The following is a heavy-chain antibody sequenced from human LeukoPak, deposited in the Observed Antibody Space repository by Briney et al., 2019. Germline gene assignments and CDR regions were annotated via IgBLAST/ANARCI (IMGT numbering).Heavy chain of an antibody. CDR3: ARRVVGGFDY. CDR2: IYYSGST. D-gene: IGHD2-15*01. J-gene: IGHJ4*02. Sequence: SETLSLTCTVSGGSLSSYYWSWIRQPPGKGLEWIGYIYYSGSTNYNPSLKSRVTISVDTSKNQFSLKLSPVTAADTAVYYCARRVVGGFDYWGQGTLVTVSS. CDR1: GGSLSSYY. V-gene: IGHV4-59*01.